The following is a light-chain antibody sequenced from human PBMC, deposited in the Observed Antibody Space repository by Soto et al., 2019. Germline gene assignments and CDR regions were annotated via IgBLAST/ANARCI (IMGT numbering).Light chain of an antibody. CDR3: SSYTSSSTQV. CDR2: EVS. CDR1: SSDVGGYNY. V-gene: IGLV2-14*01. J-gene: IGLJ3*02. Sequence: QSALTQPASVSGSPGQSITISCTGTSSDVGGYNYVSWYQQHPGRAPKLMIFEVSNRPSGVSNRFSGYKSGNTASLTISGLQAEDEADYYCSSYTSSSTQVLGGGPKLTGL.